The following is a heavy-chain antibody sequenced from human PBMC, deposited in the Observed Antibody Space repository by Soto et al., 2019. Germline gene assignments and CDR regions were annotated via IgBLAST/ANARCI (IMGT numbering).Heavy chain of an antibody. CDR1: GGSISGSNW. Sequence: QVQLKESGPGLVKPSGTLSLTCAVSGGSISGSNWWSWVRQPPGKGLEWIGEIYNSGSTNYNQSLKGGSTISVYKSKNQFSLKLSSVTAADTAVYSCARGISTLSRLDYWGQGTLVTVSS. CDR2: IYNSGST. D-gene: IGHD3-16*02. CDR3: ARGISTLSRLDY. J-gene: IGHJ4*02. V-gene: IGHV4-4*02.